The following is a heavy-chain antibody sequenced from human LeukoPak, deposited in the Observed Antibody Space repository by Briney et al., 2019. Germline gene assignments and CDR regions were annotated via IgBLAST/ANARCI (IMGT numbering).Heavy chain of an antibody. Sequence: GGSLRLSCAASGFTFSSYWMSWVRQAPGKGLEWVANIKQDGSVKYYVDSVKGRFTISRDNTVNSVYLQMNSLRAEDTAVYYCARVRITLVRGVIVFDYWGQGTLATVSS. CDR1: GFTFSSYW. V-gene: IGHV3-7*05. D-gene: IGHD3-10*01. CDR3: ARVRITLVRGVIVFDY. CDR2: IKQDGSVK. J-gene: IGHJ4*02.